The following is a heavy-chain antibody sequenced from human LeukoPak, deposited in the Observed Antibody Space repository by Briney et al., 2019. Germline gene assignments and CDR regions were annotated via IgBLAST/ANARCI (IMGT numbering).Heavy chain of an antibody. CDR2: ISAYNGNT. CDR1: GYTFTGYY. D-gene: IGHD6-13*01. V-gene: IGHV1-18*04. CDR3: ARDPEEQQPFDY. Sequence: ASVKVSCKASGYTFTGYYMHWVRQAPGQGLEWMGWISAYNGNTNYAQKLQGRVTMTTDTSTSTAYMELRSLRSDDTAVYYCARDPEEQQPFDYWGQGTLVTVSS. J-gene: IGHJ4*02.